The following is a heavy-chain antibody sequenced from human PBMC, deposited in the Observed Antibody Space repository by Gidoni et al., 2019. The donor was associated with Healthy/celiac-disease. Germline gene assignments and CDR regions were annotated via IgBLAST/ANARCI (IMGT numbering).Heavy chain of an antibody. J-gene: IGHJ6*03. CDR2: ISSSSSYI. Sequence: EVQLVESGGGLVKPGGSLRLSCAASGFTFSSYSMNWVRQAPWKGLEWVSSISSSSSYIYYADSVKGRFTISRDNAKNSLYLQMNSLRAEDTAVYYCARDPGIGDYYYYYMDVWGKGTTVTVSS. V-gene: IGHV3-21*01. D-gene: IGHD3-16*01. CDR3: ARDPGIGDYYYYYMDV. CDR1: GFTFSSYS.